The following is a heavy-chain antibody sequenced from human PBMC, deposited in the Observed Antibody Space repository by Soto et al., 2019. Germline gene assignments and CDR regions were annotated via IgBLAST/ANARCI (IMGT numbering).Heavy chain of an antibody. V-gene: IGHV3-11*06. Sequence: GSLRLSCAASGFTFIDYYMTCIRQAPGKGLEWVSYISSSGSNANYADSVKGRFTISRDNAKNSLYLQMNSLRADDTALYYCVRDQLALDSWGQGTLVTVSS. CDR3: VRDQLALDS. CDR2: ISSSGSNA. D-gene: IGHD1-1*01. CDR1: GFTFIDYY. J-gene: IGHJ4*02.